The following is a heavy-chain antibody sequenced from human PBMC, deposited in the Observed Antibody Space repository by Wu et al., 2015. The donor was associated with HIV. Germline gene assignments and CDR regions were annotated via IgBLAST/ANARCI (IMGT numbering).Heavy chain of an antibody. CDR2: ISPYTRKT. CDR1: GYRFMNYG. V-gene: IGHV1-18*01. CDR3: ARVNGNLRGDY. J-gene: IGHJ4*02. D-gene: IGHD5-24*01. Sequence: QVQLVQSGGVVKKPGASMKVSCKTSGYRFMNYGISWVRQAPGKGPEWMGWISPYTRKTNYAQKVQGRVTMTTDTSTSTAYMELRSLRSDDTAIYYCARVNGNLRGDYWGQGTLVTVSS.